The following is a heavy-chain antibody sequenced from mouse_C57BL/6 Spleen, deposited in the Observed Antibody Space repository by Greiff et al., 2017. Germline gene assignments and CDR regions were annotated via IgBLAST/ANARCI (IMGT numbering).Heavy chain of an antibody. CDR2: IDPADGNT. Sequence: EVQLVESVAELVRPGASVKLSCTASGFNFKNSYMHWVKQRPEKGLEWIGRIDPADGNTKYAPKFQGKATLTADTASTTAYMQLSRLPSADTAIYYFSRERLQLRLPYIDYWGQGTTLTVSS. D-gene: IGHD3-2*02. CDR1: GFNFKNSY. J-gene: IGHJ2*01. V-gene: IGHV14-3*01. CDR3: SRERLQLRLPYIDY.